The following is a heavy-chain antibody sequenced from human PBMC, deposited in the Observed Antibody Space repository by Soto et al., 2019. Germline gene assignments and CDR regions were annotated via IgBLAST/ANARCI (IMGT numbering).Heavy chain of an antibody. D-gene: IGHD2-15*01. CDR2: IYYSGST. CDR1: GGSISSSSYY. CDR3: ARRPLLGYCSGGSCYSGWFDP. Sequence: QLQLQESGPGLVKPSETLSLTCTVSGGSISSSSYYWGWIRQPPGKGLEWIGSIYYSGSTYYNPSLKSRVTISVDTSKNQFSLKLSSVTAADTAVYYCARRPLLGYCSGGSCYSGWFDPWGQGTLVTVSS. J-gene: IGHJ5*02. V-gene: IGHV4-39*01.